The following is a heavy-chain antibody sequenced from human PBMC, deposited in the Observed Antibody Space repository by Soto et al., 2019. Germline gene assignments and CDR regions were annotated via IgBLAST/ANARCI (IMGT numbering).Heavy chain of an antibody. J-gene: IGHJ6*02. D-gene: IGHD3-10*02. V-gene: IGHV3-7*03. Sequence: GSLRLSCAASGFTLSLYSMIWVRQAPGKGLEWVANIKQDGSEKYYVDSVKGRFTISRDNAKNSLYLQMNSLRAEDTAVYYCARDRGYVYYYYGMDVWGQGTTVTVS. CDR3: ARDRGYVYYYYGMDV. CDR2: IKQDGSEK. CDR1: GFTLSLYS.